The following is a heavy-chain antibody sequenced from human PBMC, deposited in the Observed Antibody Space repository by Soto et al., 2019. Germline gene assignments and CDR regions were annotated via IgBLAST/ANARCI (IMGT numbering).Heavy chain of an antibody. Sequence: GESLKISCKASGHSFTSYWISWVRQMPGKGLEWMGRIDPSDSYTNYSPSSQGHVTISADKSISTAFLHWSSLKASDTAMYFCARHGVANWFDPWGQGTLVTVSS. D-gene: IGHD2-8*01. V-gene: IGHV5-10-1*01. CDR1: GHSFTSYW. CDR3: ARHGVANWFDP. J-gene: IGHJ5*02. CDR2: IDPSDSYT.